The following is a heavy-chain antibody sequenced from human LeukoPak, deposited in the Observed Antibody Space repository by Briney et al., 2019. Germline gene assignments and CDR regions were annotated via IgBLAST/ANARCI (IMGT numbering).Heavy chain of an antibody. CDR1: GYTFSGHY. V-gene: IGHV1-2*02. CDR2: INPNSGGT. D-gene: IGHD3-22*01. J-gene: IGHJ4*02. Sequence: ASVKVSCKASGYTFSGHYMHWVRQAPGQGLVWMGWINPNSGGTNYAQKFQGRVTMTRDTSISTVYMELSRLRSDDTAVYYCARVGYYYDSSGHHPIDYWGQGTLVTVSS. CDR3: ARVGYYYDSSGHHPIDY.